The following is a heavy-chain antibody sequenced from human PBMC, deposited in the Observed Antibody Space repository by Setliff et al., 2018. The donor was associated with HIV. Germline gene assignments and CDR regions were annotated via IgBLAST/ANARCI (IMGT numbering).Heavy chain of an antibody. CDR1: GGTFSLYA. Sequence: RASVKVSCKASGGTFSLYAINWVRQAPGQGLEWMGGIIPIFNTANYAQKFQGRVTITADGSTSTAYMELSSLRFEDTATYHCARDQATGYEKVWFSWIDPWGQGTLVSVSS. D-gene: IGHD5-12*01. CDR3: ARDQATGYEKVWFSWIDP. J-gene: IGHJ5*02. CDR2: IIPIFNTA. V-gene: IGHV1-69*13.